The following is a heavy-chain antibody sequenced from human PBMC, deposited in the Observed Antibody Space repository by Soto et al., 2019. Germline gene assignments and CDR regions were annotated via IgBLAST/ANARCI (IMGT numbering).Heavy chain of an antibody. CDR3: ARGYRVVLRFLEWLSPTADYYGMDV. CDR1: GGSFSCYY. D-gene: IGHD3-3*01. CDR2: INHSGST. J-gene: IGHJ6*02. V-gene: IGHV4-34*01. Sequence: SETLSLTCAVYGGSFSCYYLSWIRQHPGTGLEWILEINHSGSTNYNPSLKSRVTISVDTSKNQFSLKLSSVTAADTAVCYCARGYRVVLRFLEWLSPTADYYGMDVWGQGTTVTVSS.